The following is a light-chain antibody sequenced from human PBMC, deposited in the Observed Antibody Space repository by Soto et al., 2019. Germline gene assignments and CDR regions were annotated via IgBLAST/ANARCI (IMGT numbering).Light chain of an antibody. CDR3: QQRSNWPGT. Sequence: EIVLTQSPATLSLSPGGRAILSFRAIQSVGTYLAWYQQKPGQAPRLLIYDASNRATGIPARFGGSGSGTDFTLTINSLEPEDFAVYYCQQRSNWPGTFGPGTKADIK. V-gene: IGKV3-11*01. CDR2: DAS. J-gene: IGKJ3*01. CDR1: QSVGTY.